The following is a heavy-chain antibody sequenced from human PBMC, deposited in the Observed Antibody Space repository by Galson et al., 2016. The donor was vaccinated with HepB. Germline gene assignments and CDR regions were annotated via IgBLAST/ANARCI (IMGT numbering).Heavy chain of an antibody. Sequence: SVGSTTYAPKFQDRITMTRDTSTSTVYMDLSSLRSEDTAVYYCTRTRQNTYSICDYWGQGALVTVSS. D-gene: IGHD2-15*01. V-gene: IGHV1-46*01. J-gene: IGHJ4*02. CDR2: SVGST. CDR3: TRTRQNTYSICDY.